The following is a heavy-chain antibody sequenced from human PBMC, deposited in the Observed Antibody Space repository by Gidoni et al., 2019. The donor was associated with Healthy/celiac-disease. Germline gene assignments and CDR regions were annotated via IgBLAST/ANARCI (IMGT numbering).Heavy chain of an antibody. CDR1: GGSFSGYY. CDR2: INHSGST. V-gene: IGHV4-34*01. CDR3: ARGSRGGRWFDP. J-gene: IGHJ5*02. Sequence: QVQLQQWGAGLLKPSETLSLTCAVYGGSFSGYYWSWIRKPPGKGLEWIGEINHSGSTNYNPSLKSRVTRSVDTSNNQFSLKLSSVTAADTAVYYCARGSRGGRWFDPWGQGTLVTVSS. D-gene: IGHD3-10*01.